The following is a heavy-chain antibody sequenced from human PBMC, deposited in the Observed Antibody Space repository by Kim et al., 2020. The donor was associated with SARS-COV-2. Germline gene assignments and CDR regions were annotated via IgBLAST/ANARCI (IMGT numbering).Heavy chain of an antibody. CDR1: GLTFRNYG. D-gene: IGHD2-2*01. CDR2: ISYDGTIQ. V-gene: IGHV3-30*18. CDR3: AKGPIAVVPGSKMWLDP. J-gene: IGHJ5*02. Sequence: GGSLRLSCAASGLTFRNYGMHWVRQAPGKGLEWVADISYDGTIQYYGDSVEGRFTISRDNSKNTLYLQMNSLRVEDTAVYYCAKGPIAVVPGSKMWLDPWGQGTLVTVSS.